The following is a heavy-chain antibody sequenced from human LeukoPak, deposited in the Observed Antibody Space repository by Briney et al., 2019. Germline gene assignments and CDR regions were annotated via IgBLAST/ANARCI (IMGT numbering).Heavy chain of an antibody. Sequence: PGRSLRLSCAAAGFTFSNYGMRWVRQAPGEGREWVAFIYFVGANELYSASVKGRFTISSTNSKNTLYLQMNSLRVEDTAVYYCAKDGSGPYYSLFDSWGQGTLVIVSS. D-gene: IGHD3-10*01. V-gene: IGHV3-33*06. CDR2: IYFVGANE. CDR3: AKDGSGPYYSLFDS. CDR1: GFTFSNYG. J-gene: IGHJ5*01.